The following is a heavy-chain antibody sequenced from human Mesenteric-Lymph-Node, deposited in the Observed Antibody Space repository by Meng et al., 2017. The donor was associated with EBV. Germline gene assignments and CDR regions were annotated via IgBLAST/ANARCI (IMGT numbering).Heavy chain of an antibody. CDR3: ARGWSRDLNYPGY. CDR1: GDTLRNYA. CDR2: MRPNSGNT. Sequence: GAEVMKQAGSVQVSCEVSGDTLRNYAINWVRRATGQGREWMGWMRPNSGNTDYAQKFQGRVTMTRNISISTAYMELSSLRSEDTAVYYCARGWSRDLNYPGYWGQGTLVTVSS. D-gene: IGHD1-7*01. V-gene: IGHV1-8*01. J-gene: IGHJ4*02.